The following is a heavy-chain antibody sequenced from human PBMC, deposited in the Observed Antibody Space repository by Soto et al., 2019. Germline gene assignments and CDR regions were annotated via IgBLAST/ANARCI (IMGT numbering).Heavy chain of an antibody. CDR2: ISGSGGST. Sequence: PGGSLRLSCAASGFTFSSYAMSWVRQAPGKGLEWVSAISGSGGSTYYADSVKGRFTISRDNSKNTLYLQMNSLRAEDTAVYYCAKDPRNFPGPFLRLHYFDYWGQGTLVTVSS. D-gene: IGHD1-7*01. V-gene: IGHV3-23*01. CDR3: AKDPRNFPGPFLRLHYFDY. J-gene: IGHJ4*02. CDR1: GFTFSSYA.